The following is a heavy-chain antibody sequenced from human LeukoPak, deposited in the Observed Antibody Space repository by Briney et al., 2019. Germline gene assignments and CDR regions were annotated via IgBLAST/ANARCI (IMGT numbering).Heavy chain of an antibody. D-gene: IGHD3-22*01. J-gene: IGHJ3*02. CDR2: ISSDGSKI. Sequence: GGSLRLSCAASGFTFSSYAMSWVRQAPGKGLEWVALISSDGSKIYYADSVKGRFTISRDNSRNTLYLQMNSLRAEDTAVYYCARDLRDYYDSSGYYYGDPNAFDIWGQGTMVTVSS. V-gene: IGHV3-30*04. CDR1: GFTFSSYA. CDR3: ARDLRDYYDSSGYYYGDPNAFDI.